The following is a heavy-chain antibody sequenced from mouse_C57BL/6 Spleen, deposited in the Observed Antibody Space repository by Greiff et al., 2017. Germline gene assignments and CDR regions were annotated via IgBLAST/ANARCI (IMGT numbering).Heavy chain of an antibody. V-gene: IGHV5-9*01. Sequence: EVLLVESGGGLVKPGGSLKLSCAASGFTFSSYTMSWVRQTPEKRLEWVATISGGGGNTYYPDSVKGRFTISRDNAKNTLYLQMSSLRSEDTALYYCASSSNWDSFDYWGQGTTLTVSS. D-gene: IGHD4-1*01. CDR1: GFTFSSYT. CDR2: ISGGGGNT. CDR3: ASSSNWDSFDY. J-gene: IGHJ2*01.